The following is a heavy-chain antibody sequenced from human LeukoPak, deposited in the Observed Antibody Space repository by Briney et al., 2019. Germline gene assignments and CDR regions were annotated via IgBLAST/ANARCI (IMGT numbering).Heavy chain of an antibody. CDR3: ARFGHCSGGGSCHHDY. D-gene: IGHD2-15*01. CDR2: IHYSGKT. J-gene: IGHJ4*02. V-gene: IGHV4-39*01. CDR1: GGSISSSSFF. Sequence: SETLSLTCTVSGGSISSSSFFWGWIRQPPGQGLEWIAAIHYSGKTHYNPSLNSRVTISADTSRNQFSLKLNSVTAADTAVYYCARFGHCSGGGSCHHDYWGQGTLVTVSS.